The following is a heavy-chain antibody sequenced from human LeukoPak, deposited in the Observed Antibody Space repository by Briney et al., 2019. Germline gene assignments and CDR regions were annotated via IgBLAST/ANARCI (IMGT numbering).Heavy chain of an antibody. J-gene: IGHJ4*02. D-gene: IGHD4-17*01. Sequence: GESLKISCKGSGYSFTSYWIGWARQMPGKGLEWMGIIYPGDSDTRYSPSFQGQVTISADKSISTAYLQWSSLKASDTAMYYYARVLDSMTTGDFDYWGQGTLVTVSS. V-gene: IGHV5-51*01. CDR3: ARVLDSMTTGDFDY. CDR2: IYPGDSDT. CDR1: GYSFTSYW.